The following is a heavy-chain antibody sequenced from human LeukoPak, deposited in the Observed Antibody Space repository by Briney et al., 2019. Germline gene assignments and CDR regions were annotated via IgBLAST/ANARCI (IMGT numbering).Heavy chain of an antibody. CDR2: IYTSGST. V-gene: IGHV4-4*07. D-gene: IGHD5-18*01. CDR1: GGSISSYY. Sequence: PSETLSLTCTVSGGSISSYYWSWIRQPAGKGLEWIGRIYTSGSTNYNPSLKSRVTMSVDTSKNQFSLKLSSVTAADTAVYYCARGSDRGYSYVYYYYYYMDVWGKGTTVTVSS. CDR3: ARGSDRGYSYVYYYYYYMDV. J-gene: IGHJ6*03.